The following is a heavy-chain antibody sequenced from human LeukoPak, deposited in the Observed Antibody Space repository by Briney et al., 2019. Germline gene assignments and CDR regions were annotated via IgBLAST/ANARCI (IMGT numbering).Heavy chain of an antibody. CDR3: ARVEDIVVVPAIMDV. D-gene: IGHD2-2*01. CDR1: GYTFTGYY. J-gene: IGHJ6*04. CDR2: INPNSGGT. V-gene: IGHV1-2*02. Sequence: ASVKVSCKASGYTFTGYYMHWVRQAPGQGLEWMGWINPNSGGTNYAQKFQGRVTMTRDTSISTAYMELSRLRSDDTAVYYCARVEDIVVVPAIMDVWGKGTTVTVSS.